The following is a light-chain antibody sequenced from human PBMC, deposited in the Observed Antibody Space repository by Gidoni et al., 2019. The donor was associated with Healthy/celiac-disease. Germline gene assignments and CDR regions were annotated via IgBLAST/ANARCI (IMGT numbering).Light chain of an antibody. CDR3: QQYYSTPFT. V-gene: IGKV4-1*01. Sequence: DSVMTQSPDSLAVSLGERATINCKSRQSVLYSSNNKNYLAWYQQKPGQPPKLLICWASTRESGVPDRFSGSGSWTDFTIPISSLQAEDVVVYYCQQYYSTPFTFGQGTRLEIK. J-gene: IGKJ5*01. CDR1: QSVLYSSNNKNY. CDR2: WAS.